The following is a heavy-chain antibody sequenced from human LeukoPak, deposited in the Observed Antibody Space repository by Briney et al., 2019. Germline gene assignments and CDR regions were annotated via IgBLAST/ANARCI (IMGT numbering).Heavy chain of an antibody. V-gene: IGHV3-7*01. CDR2: IKQDGSEK. CDR3: STSSGSL. CDR1: GFTLSTYW. D-gene: IGHD6-19*01. J-gene: IGHJ4*02. Sequence: GGSLRLSCSASGFTLSTYWMSWVRQAPGKGLGRVANIKQDGSEKYYVDSVKGRFTISRDNAKNSLYLQMNSLRDEDTAVYYCSTSSGSLWGQGTLVTVSS.